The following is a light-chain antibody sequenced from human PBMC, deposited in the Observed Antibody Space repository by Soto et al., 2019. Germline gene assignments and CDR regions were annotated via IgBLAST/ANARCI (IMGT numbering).Light chain of an antibody. CDR1: QSVSKNF. V-gene: IGKV3-20*01. Sequence: EIVLTQSPGTLSLSAGERATLSCRASQSVSKNFLAWYQQKPGQAPRLLIHGASSRATGIPDRFSGSGSGTDFSLTIDRLEPEDFAVYFCQQYGSSPPTCGGGTKVAIK. J-gene: IGKJ4*01. CDR3: QQYGSSPPT. CDR2: GAS.